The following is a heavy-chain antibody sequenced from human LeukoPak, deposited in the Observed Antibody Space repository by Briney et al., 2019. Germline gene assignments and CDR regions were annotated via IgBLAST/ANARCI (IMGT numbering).Heavy chain of an antibody. Sequence: PGGSLGLSCAASGFTVSSNYMSWVRQAPGKGLEWVSVIYSGGSTYYADSVKGRFTISRDNSKNTLYLQMNSLRAEDTAVYYCARARVSSSWSFDYWGQGTLVTVSS. D-gene: IGHD6-13*01. CDR3: ARARVSSSWSFDY. V-gene: IGHV3-53*01. CDR1: GFTVSSNY. J-gene: IGHJ4*02. CDR2: IYSGGST.